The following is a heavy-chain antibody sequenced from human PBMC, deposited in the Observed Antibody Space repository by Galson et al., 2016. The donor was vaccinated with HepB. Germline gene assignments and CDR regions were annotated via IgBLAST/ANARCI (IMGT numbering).Heavy chain of an antibody. D-gene: IGHD6-25*01. J-gene: IGHJ6*03. V-gene: IGHV4-39*01. CDR3: ARPNSSGLSYYYYMDV. Sequence: ETLSLSCTVSGGSISSTSYYWGWIRPPPGKGLEWIGSINYSGTTYYNPSLKSRVTLSVDTSKNQFSLKLSSVTAADAAVYFCARPNSSGLSYYYYMDVWGKGTTVTVSS. CDR2: INYSGTT. CDR1: GGSISSTSYY.